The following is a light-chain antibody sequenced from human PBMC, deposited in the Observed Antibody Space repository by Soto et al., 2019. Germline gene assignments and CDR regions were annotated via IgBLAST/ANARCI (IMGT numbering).Light chain of an antibody. CDR1: QSISSR. CDR3: QHYNSYSEA. J-gene: IGKJ1*01. CDR2: DVS. V-gene: IGKV1-5*01. Sequence: DIQMTQSPSTLSASVGDRVTITCRASQSISSRLAWYQQKPGKAPKLLIYDVSNLESGVPSRFSGSGSGTEFTLTISSLQPDDFATYYCQHYNSYSEAFGQGTKVDIK.